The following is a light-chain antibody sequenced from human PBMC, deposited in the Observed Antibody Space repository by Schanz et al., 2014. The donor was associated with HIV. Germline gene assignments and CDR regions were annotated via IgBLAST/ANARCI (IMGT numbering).Light chain of an antibody. CDR3: QQYGSFFS. V-gene: IGKV3-20*01. CDR2: ATS. J-gene: IGKJ4*01. Sequence: EIVLTQSPGRLSLSPGERATLSCRASQSVGGSQLAWFQLKRGQPPRLLIYATSTRAAGIPDRFSGTGSGTDFTLTISRLEPEDFAVYYCQQYGSFFSFGGGTKVEIK. CDR1: QSVGGSQ.